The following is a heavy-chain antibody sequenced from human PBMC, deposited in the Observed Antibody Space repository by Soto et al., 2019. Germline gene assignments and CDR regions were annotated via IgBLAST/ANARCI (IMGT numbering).Heavy chain of an antibody. J-gene: IGHJ6*02. Sequence: QVTLKESGPVLVKPTETLTLTCTVSGFSLSNARMGVSWIRQPPGKALEWLAHIFSNDEKSYSTSLKSRLTISKDTSKSQVVLTMTNMDPVDTATYYCARIGKAAPVPNYYGMDVWGQGTTVTVSS. CDR1: GFSLSNARMG. D-gene: IGHD6-13*01. CDR2: IFSNDEK. V-gene: IGHV2-26*01. CDR3: ARIGKAAPVPNYYGMDV.